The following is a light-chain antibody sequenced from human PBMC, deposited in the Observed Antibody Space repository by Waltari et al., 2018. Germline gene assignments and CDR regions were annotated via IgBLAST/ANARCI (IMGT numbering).Light chain of an antibody. CDR1: QSISRY. V-gene: IGKV3-20*01. CDR3: QHHFRLPAT. J-gene: IGKJ1*01. Sequence: LTQSPGTLSLSPGERATLSCRASQSISRYLAWYQQKPGQAPRLLIYGASTRATGIPDRISGSGSGTDFSLTISGLEPEDSAVYYCQHHFRLPATFGQGTKVEIK. CDR2: GAS.